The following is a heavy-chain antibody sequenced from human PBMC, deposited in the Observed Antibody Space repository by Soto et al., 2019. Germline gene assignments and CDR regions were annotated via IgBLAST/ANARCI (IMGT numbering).Heavy chain of an antibody. J-gene: IGHJ3*02. V-gene: IGHV3-23*01. CDR1: GFTFSSYA. Sequence: GGSLRLSCAASGFTFSSYAMSWVRQAPGKGLEWVSAISGSGGSTYYADSVKGRFTISRDNSKNTLYLQMNSLRAEDTAVYYCATRPLAIFGVAGDAFDIWGQGTMVTVSS. D-gene: IGHD3-3*01. CDR3: ATRPLAIFGVAGDAFDI. CDR2: ISGSGGST.